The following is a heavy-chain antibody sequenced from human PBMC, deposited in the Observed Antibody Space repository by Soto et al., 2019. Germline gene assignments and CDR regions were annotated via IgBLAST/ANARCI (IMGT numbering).Heavy chain of an antibody. D-gene: IGHD6-19*01. J-gene: IGHJ4*02. V-gene: IGHV3-33*01. CDR3: ARESPIAVSGYFDY. Sequence: GGSLRLSCAASGFTFSSYVMHWVRQSPGKGLEWVAVIWYDGSNKYYADSVKGRFTISRDNSKNTLYLQMNSLRAEDTAVYYCARESPIAVSGYFDYWGQGTLVTVSS. CDR2: IWYDGSNK. CDR1: GFTFSSYV.